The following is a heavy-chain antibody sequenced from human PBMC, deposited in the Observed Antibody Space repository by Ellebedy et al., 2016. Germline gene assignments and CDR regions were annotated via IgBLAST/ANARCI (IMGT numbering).Heavy chain of an antibody. CDR2: LDSTSSYI. Sequence: GGSLRLSCAASGFTFSSYSMNWVRQAPGKGLQWVSSLDSTSSYIYYADSVKGRFTISRDNSKNSLYLQMNSLRAEDTAVYYCARGGITVGNYDYWGQGALVTVSS. CDR3: ARGGITVGNYDY. CDR1: GFTFSSYS. D-gene: IGHD3-16*01. V-gene: IGHV3-21*01. J-gene: IGHJ4*02.